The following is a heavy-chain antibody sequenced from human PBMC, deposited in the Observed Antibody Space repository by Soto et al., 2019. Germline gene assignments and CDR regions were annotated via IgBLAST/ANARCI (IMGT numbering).Heavy chain of an antibody. CDR3: ARLDYGDYVFWFDP. J-gene: IGHJ5*02. D-gene: IGHD4-17*01. CDR2: IYYSGST. Sequence: PSETLSLTCTVSGGSVSSGSYYWSWIRQPPGKGLEWIGYIYYSGSTNYNPSLKSRVTISVDTSKNQFSLKLSSVTAADTAVYYCARLDYGDYVFWFDPWGQGTLVTVS. CDR1: GGSVSSGSYY. V-gene: IGHV4-61*01.